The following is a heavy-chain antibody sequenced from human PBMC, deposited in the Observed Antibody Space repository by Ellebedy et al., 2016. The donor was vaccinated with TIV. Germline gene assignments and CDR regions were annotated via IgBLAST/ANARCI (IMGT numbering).Heavy chain of an antibody. CDR3: ATWVIATTLDY. CDR2: ISGGGNYI. CDR1: GFTFSNYN. V-gene: IGHV3-21*06. D-gene: IGHD2-21*01. Sequence: GGSLRLXCAASGFTFSNYNMNWVRQAPGKGLEWVSSISGGGNYIYYADSLKGRFTISRDNANNSLYLQMNSLTAEDTAVYYCATWVIATTLDYWGQGTLVTVSS. J-gene: IGHJ4*02.